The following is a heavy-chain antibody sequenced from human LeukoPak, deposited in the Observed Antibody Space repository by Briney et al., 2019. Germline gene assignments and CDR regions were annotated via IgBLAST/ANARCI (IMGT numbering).Heavy chain of an antibody. J-gene: IGHJ4*02. Sequence: ASVKVSCKGSVYTFTGYYMHWVRQAPGQGLEWMGWVNPNSGGSNYVQKFQGRVTMTRDTSISTAYMELSRLISDDTAVYYCARGILLGSGSSSPPDYWGQGTLVTVSS. D-gene: IGHD3-10*01. V-gene: IGHV1-2*02. CDR3: ARGILLGSGSSSPPDY. CDR1: VYTFTGYY. CDR2: VNPNSGGS.